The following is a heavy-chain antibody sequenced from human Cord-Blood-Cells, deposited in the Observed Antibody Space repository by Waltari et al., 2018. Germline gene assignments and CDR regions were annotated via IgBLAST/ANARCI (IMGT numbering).Heavy chain of an antibody. CDR2: INHSGST. V-gene: IGHV4-34*01. Sequence: QVQLQQWGAGLLKPSETLSLTCAVYGGSSSGYYWSWIRQPPGKGLEWIGEINHSGSTNYNPSLKSRVTISVDTSKNQFSLKLSSVTAADTAVYYCARGVCSSTSCYFDYWGQGTLVTVSS. D-gene: IGHD2-2*01. J-gene: IGHJ4*02. CDR3: ARGVCSSTSCYFDY. CDR1: GGSSSGYY.